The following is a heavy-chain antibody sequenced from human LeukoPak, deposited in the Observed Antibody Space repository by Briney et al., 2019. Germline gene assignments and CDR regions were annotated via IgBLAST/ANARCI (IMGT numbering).Heavy chain of an antibody. CDR1: GGSISSYY. J-gene: IGHJ6*03. CDR2: IYSSGST. V-gene: IGHV4-4*07. Sequence: SETLSLTCTVSGGSISSYYWIWIRQPAGKGLEWIGRIYSSGSTNYNPSLKSRVTMSVDTSKNQFSLKLSSVTAADTAVYYCARDLVGATSYYYYFMDVWGKGTTVTVSS. D-gene: IGHD1-26*01. CDR3: ARDLVGATSYYYYFMDV.